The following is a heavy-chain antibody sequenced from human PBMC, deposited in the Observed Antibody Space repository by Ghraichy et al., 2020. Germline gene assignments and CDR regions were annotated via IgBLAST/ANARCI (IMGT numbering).Heavy chain of an antibody. Sequence: GGSLRLSCAASGFSVSSNYMTWVRQAPGKGLEWVSVIYSGGSTYYADSVKGRFSISRDNSKNTLYLQMNSLRAEDTAVYYCARDPGGGNYQRWFDPWGQGTLVTVSS. CDR2: IYSGGST. V-gene: IGHV3-66*01. CDR1: GFSVSSNY. J-gene: IGHJ5*02. D-gene: IGHD1-26*01. CDR3: ARDPGGGNYQRWFDP.